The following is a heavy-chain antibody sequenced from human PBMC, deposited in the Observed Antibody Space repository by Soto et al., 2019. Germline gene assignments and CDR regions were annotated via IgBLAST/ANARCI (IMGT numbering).Heavy chain of an antibody. D-gene: IGHD3-22*01. Sequence: GGSLRLSCAASGFTFSSYSMNWVRQAPGKGLEWVSSISSSSSYIYYADSVKGRFTISRDSAKNSLYLQMNSLRAEDTAVYYCARDSGDYYDSSGYYDYWGQGTLVTVSS. V-gene: IGHV3-21*01. CDR3: ARDSGDYYDSSGYYDY. CDR2: ISSSSSYI. J-gene: IGHJ4*02. CDR1: GFTFSSYS.